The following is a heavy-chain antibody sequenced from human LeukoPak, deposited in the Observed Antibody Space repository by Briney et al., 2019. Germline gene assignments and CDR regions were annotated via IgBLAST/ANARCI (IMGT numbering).Heavy chain of an antibody. V-gene: IGHV4-4*07. Sequence: PSETLSLTCSVSGGSVSSFYWSWIRQPAGKGLEWIGRFYTSGSTNYNPSFRSRVTMSVDTSKNQFSLKLNSVTAADTAVYYCARDSVPATASVYDAFDIWGQGTLVTVSS. CDR3: ARDSVPATASVYDAFDI. J-gene: IGHJ3*02. D-gene: IGHD5/OR15-5a*01. CDR1: GGSVSSFY. CDR2: FYTSGST.